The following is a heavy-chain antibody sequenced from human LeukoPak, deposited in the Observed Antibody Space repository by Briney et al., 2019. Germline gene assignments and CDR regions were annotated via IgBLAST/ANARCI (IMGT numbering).Heavy chain of an antibody. CDR2: IGTAGDT. CDR1: GFTFSSYA. V-gene: IGHV3-13*01. D-gene: IGHD6-13*01. CDR3: ARSLAAGGGYGMDV. J-gene: IGHJ6*02. Sequence: PGGSLRLSCAASGFTFSSYAMSWVRQAPGKGLEWVSAIGTAGDTYYPGSVKGRFTISRENAKNSLYLQMNSLRAGDTAVYYCARSLAAGGGYGMDVWGQGTTVTVSS.